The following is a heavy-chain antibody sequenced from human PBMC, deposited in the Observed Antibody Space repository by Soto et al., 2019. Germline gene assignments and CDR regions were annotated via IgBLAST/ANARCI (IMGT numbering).Heavy chain of an antibody. V-gene: IGHV4-4*02. CDR2: IYHSGST. CDR3: ARAHGIVGAIPFDY. Sequence: SETLSLTCAISGGSITSSNWWSWVRQPPGKGLEWIGEIYHSGSTNYNPSLKSRVTISVDTSKNQFSLKLSSVTAADTAVYYCARAHGIVGAIPFDYWGQGTLVTVSS. J-gene: IGHJ4*02. D-gene: IGHD1-26*01. CDR1: GGSITSSNW.